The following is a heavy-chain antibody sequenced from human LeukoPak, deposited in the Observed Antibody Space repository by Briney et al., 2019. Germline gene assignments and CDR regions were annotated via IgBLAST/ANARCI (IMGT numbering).Heavy chain of an antibody. V-gene: IGHV4-30-4*01. CDR1: GGSISSYY. Sequence: SETLSLTCTVSGGSISSYYWSWIRQPPGKGLEWIGYIYYSGSTYYNPSLKSRVTISVDTSKNQFSLELSSMTAADTAVYYCARVFITMVRGVMGWFDPWGQGTLVTVSS. CDR3: ARVFITMVRGVMGWFDP. D-gene: IGHD3-10*01. J-gene: IGHJ5*02. CDR2: IYYSGST.